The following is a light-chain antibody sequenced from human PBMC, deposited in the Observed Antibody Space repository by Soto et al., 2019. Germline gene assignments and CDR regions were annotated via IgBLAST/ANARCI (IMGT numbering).Light chain of an antibody. CDR2: AAS. J-gene: IGKJ3*01. CDR1: QGISNY. V-gene: IGKV1-27*01. Sequence: DIQMTQSPSSLSASVGDRVTITCRASQGISNYLAWYQQKPGKVPKLLIYAASTLQSGVPSRFSGSGSGTDFTLTISSLQPEDVATYYCHNSAPHTFGPGTKVDIK. CDR3: HNSAPHT.